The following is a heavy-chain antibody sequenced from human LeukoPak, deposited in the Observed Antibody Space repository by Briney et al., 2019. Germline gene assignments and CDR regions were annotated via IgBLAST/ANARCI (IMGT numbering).Heavy chain of an antibody. V-gene: IGHV1-8*01. CDR1: GYTFTSYD. CDR2: MNPNSGNT. Sequence: ASVKVSCKASGYTFTSYDINWVRQATGQGLEWMGWMNPNSGNTGYAQKFQGRVTMTRNTSISTAYMELSSLRSEDMAVYYCARWIAMVRGVTNDAFDIWGQGTMVTVSS. D-gene: IGHD3-10*01. CDR3: ARWIAMVRGVTNDAFDI. J-gene: IGHJ3*02.